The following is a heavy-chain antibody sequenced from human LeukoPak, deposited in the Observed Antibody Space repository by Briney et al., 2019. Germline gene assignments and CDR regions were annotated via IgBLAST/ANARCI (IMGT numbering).Heavy chain of an antibody. D-gene: IGHD3-3*01. V-gene: IGHV4-39*01. CDR3: ARATYDFWSGYLSPHYFDY. J-gene: IGHJ4*02. Sequence: PSETLSLTCTVSGGSISSSSYYWGWIRQPQGKGLEWIGSIYYSGSTYYNPSLKSRVTISVDTSKNQFSLKLSSVTAADTAVYYCARATYDFWSGYLSPHYFDYWGQGTLVTVSS. CDR1: GGSISSSSYY. CDR2: IYYSGST.